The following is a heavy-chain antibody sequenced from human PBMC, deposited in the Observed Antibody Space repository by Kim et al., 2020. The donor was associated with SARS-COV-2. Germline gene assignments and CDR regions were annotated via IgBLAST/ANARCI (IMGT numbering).Heavy chain of an antibody. Sequence: DSVKGRFTISRDNSKNTLYLQMNSLRAEDTAVYYCAKDSSGWSVRGAFDIWGQGTMVTVSS. CDR3: AKDSSGWSVRGAFDI. D-gene: IGHD6-19*01. J-gene: IGHJ3*02. V-gene: IGHV3-23*01.